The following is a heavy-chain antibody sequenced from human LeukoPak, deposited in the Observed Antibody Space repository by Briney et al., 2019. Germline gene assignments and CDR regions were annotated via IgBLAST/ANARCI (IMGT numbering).Heavy chain of an antibody. V-gene: IGHV4-34*01. J-gene: IGHJ4*02. CDR3: ARRDTWRLRPIDY. CDR1: GGSFSGYY. D-gene: IGHD5-12*01. Sequence: SETLSLICAVYGGSFSGYYWSWIRQPPGKGLEWIGEINHSGSTNYNPSLKSRVTISVDTSKNQFSLKLSSVTAADTAVYYCARRDTWRLRPIDYWGQGTLVTVSS. CDR2: INHSGST.